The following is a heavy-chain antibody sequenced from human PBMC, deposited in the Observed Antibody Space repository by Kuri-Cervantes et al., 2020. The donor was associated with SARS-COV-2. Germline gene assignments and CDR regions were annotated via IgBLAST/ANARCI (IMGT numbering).Heavy chain of an antibody. CDR3: ARGYYDSSGYPLGWYFDL. V-gene: IGHV3-13*04. CDR2: IGTAGDT. CDR1: GFTFSSYD. D-gene: IGHD3-22*01. J-gene: IGHJ2*01. Sequence: GESLKISCAASGFTFSSYDMHWVRQATGKGLEWVSAIGTAGDTYYPGSVKGRFTISRENAKNSLYLQMNSLRAGDTAVYYCARGYYDSSGYPLGWYFDLWGRGTLVTSPQ.